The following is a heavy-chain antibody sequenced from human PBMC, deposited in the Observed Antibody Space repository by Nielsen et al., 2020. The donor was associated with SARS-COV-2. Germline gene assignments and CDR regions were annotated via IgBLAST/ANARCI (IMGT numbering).Heavy chain of an antibody. CDR2: IYHSGST. J-gene: IGHJ4*02. Sequence: GSLRLSCTVSGSSISSGYYWGWIRQPPGKGLEWLGSIYHSGSTYYNPSLKSRVTISVDTSKNQFSLKLSSVTAADTAVYYCATLDYWGQGTLVTVSS. CDR1: GSSISSGYY. V-gene: IGHV4-38-2*02. CDR3: ATLDY.